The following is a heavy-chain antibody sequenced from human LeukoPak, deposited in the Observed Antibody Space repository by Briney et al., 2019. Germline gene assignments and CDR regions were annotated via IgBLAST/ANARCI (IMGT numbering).Heavy chain of an antibody. CDR3: ARYYYYGSGSYRPDP. V-gene: IGHV1-18*01. CDR2: ISANNGNT. D-gene: IGHD3-10*01. CDR1: GYTFTTYG. J-gene: IGHJ5*02. Sequence: ASVKVSCKASGYTFTTYGITWVRQAPGQGLEWMGRISANNGNTSYAEKLQGRVTMTTDTSTSTAYMELTSLRSDDTAVYYCARYYYYGSGSYRPDPWDQGTLVTVSS.